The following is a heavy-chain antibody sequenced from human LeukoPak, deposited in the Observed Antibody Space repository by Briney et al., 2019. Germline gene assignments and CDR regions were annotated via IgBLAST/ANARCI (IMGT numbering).Heavy chain of an antibody. D-gene: IGHD6-13*01. V-gene: IGHV3-30*02. CDR2: IRYDGSNK. CDR1: GFTFSSYG. Sequence: GGSLRLSCAASGFTFSSYGMHWVRQAPGKGLEWVAFIRYDGSNKYYADSVKGRFTISRDNSKNTLYLQMNSLRAEDTAVYYCAKGQKGYSSSWPNYWGQGTLVTASS. J-gene: IGHJ4*02. CDR3: AKGQKGYSSSWPNY.